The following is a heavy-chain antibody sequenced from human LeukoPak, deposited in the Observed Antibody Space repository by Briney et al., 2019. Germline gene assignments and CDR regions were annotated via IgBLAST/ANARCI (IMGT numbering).Heavy chain of an antibody. CDR3: AREAVVGATTPFDH. V-gene: IGHV4-30-4*08. Sequence: SQTLSPTCTVSGGSISSGDYYWSWIRQPPGKGLEWIGYISYSGGTYYNPSLKSRVTISIDTSKNQFSLNLSSVTAADTAVYYCAREAVVGATTPFDHWGQGTLVTVSS. CDR2: ISYSGGT. CDR1: GGSISSGDYY. J-gene: IGHJ4*02. D-gene: IGHD1-26*01.